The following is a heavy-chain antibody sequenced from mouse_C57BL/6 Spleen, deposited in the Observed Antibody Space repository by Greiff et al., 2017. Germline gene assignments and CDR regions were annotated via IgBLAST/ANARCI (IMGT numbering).Heavy chain of an antibody. CDR3: ARNGNYFYDYAMDY. Sequence: QVQLKQPGAELVKPGASVKMSCKASGYTFTSYWITWVKQRPGQGLEWIGDIYPGSGSTNYNEKFKSKATLTVDTSSSTAYMQLSSLTSEDSAVYYCARNGNYFYDYAMDYWGQGTSVTVSS. V-gene: IGHV1-55*01. CDR2: IYPGSGST. J-gene: IGHJ4*01. CDR1: GYTFTSYW. D-gene: IGHD2-1*01.